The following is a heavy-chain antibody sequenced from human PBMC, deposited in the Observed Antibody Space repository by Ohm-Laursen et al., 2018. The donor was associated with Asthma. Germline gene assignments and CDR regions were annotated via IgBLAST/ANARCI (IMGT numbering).Heavy chain of an antibody. CDR2: IKEHGSDT. CDR3: VRRRGDN. CDR1: GLTFSAYW. D-gene: IGHD5-24*01. V-gene: IGHV3-7*02. J-gene: IGHJ4*02. Sequence: SLRLSCAASGLTFSAYWWGWVRQPPGKGLEWAAMIKEHGSDTYYLDSVKGRFAISRDNAKNSVSLQMNSLRGEDTAVYYCVRRRGDNWGQGTLVTVSS.